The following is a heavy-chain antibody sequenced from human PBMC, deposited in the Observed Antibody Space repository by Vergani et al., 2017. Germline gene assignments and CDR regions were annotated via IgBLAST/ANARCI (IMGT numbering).Heavy chain of an antibody. V-gene: IGHV3-21*01. CDR2: ISSSSSYI. CDR3: ARGLRGYSYGYHDY. CDR1: GFTFSSYS. Sequence: EVQLVESGGGLVKPGGSLRLSCAASGFTFSSYSMNWVRQAPGKGLEWVSSISSSSSYIYYADSVKGRFTISRDNAKNPLYLQMNSLRAEDTAVYYCARGLRGYSYGYHDYWGQGTLVTVSS. J-gene: IGHJ4*02. D-gene: IGHD5-18*01.